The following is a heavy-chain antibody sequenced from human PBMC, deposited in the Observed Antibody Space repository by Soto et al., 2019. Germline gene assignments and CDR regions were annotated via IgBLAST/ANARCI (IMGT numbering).Heavy chain of an antibody. CDR2: INPNSGGT. V-gene: IGHV1-2*02. CDR3: ARDGVHYYYYYGMDV. D-gene: IGHD1-1*01. CDR1: GYTFTGYY. Sequence: WASVKVSCKASGYTFTGYYMHWVRQAPGQGLEWMGWINPNSGGTNYAQKFQGRVTMTRDTSISTAYMELSRLRSDDTAVYYCARDGVHYYYYYGMDVWGQGTTVTVSS. J-gene: IGHJ6*02.